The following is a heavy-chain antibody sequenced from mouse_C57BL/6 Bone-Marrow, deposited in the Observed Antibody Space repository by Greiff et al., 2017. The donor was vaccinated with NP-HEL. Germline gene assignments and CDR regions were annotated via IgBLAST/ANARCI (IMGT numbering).Heavy chain of an antibody. CDR1: GYTFTSYW. V-gene: IGHV1-7*01. Sequence: VQLQQSGAELAKPGASVKLSCKASGYTFTSYWMHWGKQRPGQGLEWIGYINPSSGYTKSNTKFKDKATLTADKSSSTAYMQLSSLTYEDSAVYYCARLRRGVYWYFDVWGTGTTVTVSS. CDR3: ARLRRGVYWYFDV. D-gene: IGHD2-12*01. J-gene: IGHJ1*03. CDR2: INPSSGYT.